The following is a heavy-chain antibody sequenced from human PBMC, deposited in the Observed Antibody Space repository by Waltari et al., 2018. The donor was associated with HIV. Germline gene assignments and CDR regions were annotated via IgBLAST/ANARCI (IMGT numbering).Heavy chain of an antibody. CDR1: ISSYY. J-gene: IGHJ6*02. CDR2: IYYSGST. V-gene: IGHV4-59*01. CDR3: ARGPHSYYGMDV. Sequence: QVQLQESGPGLVKPSETLSLTSISSYYWSWIRQPPGKGLEWIGYIYYSGSTNYNPPLKSRVTISVDTSKNQFSLKLSSVTAADTAVYYCARGPHSYYGMDVWGQGTTVTVSS.